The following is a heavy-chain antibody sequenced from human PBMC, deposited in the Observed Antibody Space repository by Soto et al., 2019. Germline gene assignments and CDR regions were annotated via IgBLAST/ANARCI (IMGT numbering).Heavy chain of an antibody. Sequence: QVQLQESGPGLVKPSQTLSLTCTVSGDSMTTVGYYWTWIRQHPGQGLEWIGFISYSGSTYYSSSLKGRVAISADTSKNQFSLKLNSVTAADTAVYYCAIDSDGGYWGQGTLVTVSS. CDR3: AIDSDGGY. CDR1: GDSMTTVGYY. V-gene: IGHV4-31*03. J-gene: IGHJ4*02. D-gene: IGHD2-15*01. CDR2: ISYSGST.